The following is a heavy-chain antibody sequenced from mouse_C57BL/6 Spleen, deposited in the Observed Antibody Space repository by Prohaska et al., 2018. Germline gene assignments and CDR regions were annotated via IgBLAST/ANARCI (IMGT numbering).Heavy chain of an antibody. D-gene: IGHD1-1*01. CDR1: GFTFSNYW. V-gene: IGHV6-3*01. CDR2: IRLKSDNYAT. Sequence: EVKLEESGGGLVQPGGSMKLSCVASGFTFSNYWMNWVRQSPETGLEWVAQIRLKSDNYATHYAESVKGRFTISRDDYESSVYLQMNNLRTEDTGIYYCTGGDEGSLYFDDWGQGTTLTVSS. CDR3: TGGDEGSLYFDD. J-gene: IGHJ2*01.